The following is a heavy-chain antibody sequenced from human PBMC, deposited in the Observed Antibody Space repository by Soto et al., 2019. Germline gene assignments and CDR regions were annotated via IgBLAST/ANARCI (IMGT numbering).Heavy chain of an antibody. CDR3: VRDFWEFSIAVAGNWFDP. CDR2: IIPILGIA. CDR1: GGTFSSYT. J-gene: IGHJ5*02. D-gene: IGHD6-19*01. Sequence: SVKVSCKASGGTFSSYTISWVRQAPGQGLEWMGRIIPILGIANYAQKFQGRVTITADKSTSTAYMELSSLRSEDTAVYYCVRDFWEFSIAVAGNWFDPWGQGTLVTVSS. V-gene: IGHV1-69*04.